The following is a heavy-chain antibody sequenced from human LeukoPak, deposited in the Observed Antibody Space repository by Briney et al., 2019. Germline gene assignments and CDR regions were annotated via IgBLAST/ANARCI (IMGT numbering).Heavy chain of an antibody. D-gene: IGHD3-3*01. Sequence: GGSLRLSCEGSGFTFSNYWMGWVRQAPGKGLQWVANIKTDGSEKYYVDSVKGRFTISRDNAKNSLYLQMNSLRAEDTAVYYCASLITIFGVAQLDYWGQGTLVTVSS. CDR2: IKTDGSEK. CDR3: ASLITIFGVAQLDY. CDR1: GFTFSNYW. V-gene: IGHV3-7*01. J-gene: IGHJ4*02.